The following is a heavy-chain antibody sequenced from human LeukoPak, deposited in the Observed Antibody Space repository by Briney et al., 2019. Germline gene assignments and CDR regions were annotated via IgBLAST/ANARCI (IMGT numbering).Heavy chain of an antibody. CDR1: GYSFTSYW. J-gene: IGHJ5*02. D-gene: IGHD4-17*01. V-gene: IGHV5-51*01. CDR2: IYPGDSDT. Sequence: GESLKISCKGSGYSFTSYWIGWVRQMPGKGLEWMGIIYPGDSDTRYSPSFQGQVTISADKSISTAYLQWSSLKASDTAMYYCARRAVSDYGDYVGWFDPWGQGTLVTVSS. CDR3: ARRAVSDYGDYVGWFDP.